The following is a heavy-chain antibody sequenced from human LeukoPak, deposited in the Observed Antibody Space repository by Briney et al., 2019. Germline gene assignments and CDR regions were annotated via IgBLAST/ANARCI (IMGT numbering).Heavy chain of an antibody. CDR3: AAGPFRGYSGYGTTSVAEYFQH. V-gene: IGHV4-30-2*01. D-gene: IGHD5-12*01. CDR1: GGSISSGGYY. J-gene: IGHJ1*01. CDR2: ISHSGST. Sequence: PSQTLSLTCTVSGGSISSGGYYWSWIRQPPGKGLEWIGYISHSGSTYYNPSLKSRVTISVDTSKNQFSLKLSSVTAADTAVYYCAAGPFRGYSGYGTTSVAEYFQHWGQGTLVTVSS.